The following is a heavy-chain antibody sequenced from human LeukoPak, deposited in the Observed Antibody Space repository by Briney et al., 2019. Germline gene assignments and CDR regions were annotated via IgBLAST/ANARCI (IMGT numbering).Heavy chain of an antibody. CDR2: ISYDGSNK. D-gene: IGHD6-19*01. V-gene: IGHV3-30*18. CDR3: AKDSRHFIAVAGTRSYYFDY. J-gene: IGHJ4*02. CDR1: GFTFSSYG. Sequence: PGRSLRLSCAASGFTFSSYGMHWVRQAPGKGLEWVAVISYDGSNKYYADSVKGRFTISRDNSKNTLYLQMNSPRAEDTAVYYCAKDSRHFIAVAGTRSYYFDYWGQGTLVTVSS.